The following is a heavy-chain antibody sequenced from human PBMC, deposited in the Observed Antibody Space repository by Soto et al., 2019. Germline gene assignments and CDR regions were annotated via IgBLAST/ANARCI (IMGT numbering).Heavy chain of an antibody. Sequence: TLSLTCTVSGGAISSGGYYWSWIRQPPGKGLEWIGYIHYSGSTYYKPSLKSRVAISVDTSKNQFSLKLSSVTAADTAVYYCASSYNALALRGLDVWGQGTTV. V-gene: IGHV4-30-4*01. CDR2: IHYSGST. CDR1: GGAISSGGYY. J-gene: IGHJ6*02. D-gene: IGHD1-20*01. CDR3: ASSYNALALRGLDV.